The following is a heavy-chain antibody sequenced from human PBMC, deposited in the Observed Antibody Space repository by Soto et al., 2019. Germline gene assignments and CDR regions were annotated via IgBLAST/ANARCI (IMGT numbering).Heavy chain of an antibody. J-gene: IGHJ4*02. V-gene: IGHV3-23*01. CDR3: AKDLFYDILTGYYHY. CDR2: ISGSGGST. D-gene: IGHD3-9*01. Sequence: GGSLRLSCAASGFTFSSYAMSWVRQAPGKGLEWVSAISGSGGSTYYADSVKGRFTISRDNSKNTLYLQMNSLRAEDTAVYYCAKDLFYDILTGYYHYWGREPWSPSPQ. CDR1: GFTFSSYA.